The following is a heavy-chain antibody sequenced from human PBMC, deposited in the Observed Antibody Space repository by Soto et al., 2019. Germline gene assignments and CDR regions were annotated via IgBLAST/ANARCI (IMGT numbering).Heavy chain of an antibody. CDR3: ARDRGPNTLDY. J-gene: IGHJ4*02. V-gene: IGHV3-7*03. Sequence: EVQLVESGGGLVQPGVSLRLSCAVSGLTFSTTWMTWVRQAPGKGLEWLASINQDGSATYYVDSVNGRFTISRDNAKNSLYLQLNSLRAEDSATYYCARDRGPNTLDYWGQGTLVTVSS. D-gene: IGHD7-27*01. CDR1: GLTFSTTW. CDR2: INQDGSAT.